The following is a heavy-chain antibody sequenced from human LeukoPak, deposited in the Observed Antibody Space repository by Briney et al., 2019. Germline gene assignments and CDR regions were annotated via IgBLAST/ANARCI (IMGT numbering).Heavy chain of an antibody. Sequence: SETLSLTCTISGGSISSYYWSWIRQPAGKGLEWIGRIYTSGSTNYNPSLKSRVTMSVDTSKNQFSLKLSSVTAADTAVYYCARGSTSWVYNWFDPWGQGTLVTVSS. J-gene: IGHJ5*02. V-gene: IGHV4-4*07. CDR2: IYTSGST. CDR1: GGSISSYY. CDR3: ARGSTSWVYNWFDP. D-gene: IGHD2-2*01.